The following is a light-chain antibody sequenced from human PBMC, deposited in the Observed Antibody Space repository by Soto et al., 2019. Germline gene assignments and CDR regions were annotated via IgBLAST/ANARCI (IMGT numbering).Light chain of an antibody. CDR1: SSDVGNYNL. CDR2: EDT. J-gene: IGLJ1*01. CDR3: CSYAGSGTYV. V-gene: IGLV2-23*01. Sequence: QSALTQPASVSGSPGQSITISCIGTSSDVGNYNLVSWYQQHPGKAPKLMIYEDTKRPSGVSNRFSGSKSGNTASLTISGLQAEDEADYYCCSYAGSGTYVFGTGTKLTVL.